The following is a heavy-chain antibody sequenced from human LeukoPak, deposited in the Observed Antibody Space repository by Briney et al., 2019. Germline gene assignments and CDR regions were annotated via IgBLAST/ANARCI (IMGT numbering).Heavy chain of an antibody. D-gene: IGHD4-11*01. CDR2: ISSSGSTI. CDR1: GFTFSDYY. J-gene: IGHJ5*02. Sequence: PGGSLRLSCAASGFTFSDYYMSWIRQAPGKGLEWVSYISSSGSTIYYADSVKGRFTISRDNAKNSLYLQMNSLRAEDTAVYYCASYYSSDLLNWFDPWGQGTLVAVSS. CDR3: ASYYSSDLLNWFDP. V-gene: IGHV3-11*01.